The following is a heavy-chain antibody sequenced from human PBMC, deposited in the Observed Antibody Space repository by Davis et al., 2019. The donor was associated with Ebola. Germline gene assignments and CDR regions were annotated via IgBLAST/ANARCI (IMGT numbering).Heavy chain of an antibody. V-gene: IGHV4-59*01. CDR3: ARDRSSSSSWPLYYYYGMDV. CDR1: GGSISSYY. CDR2: IYYSGST. D-gene: IGHD6-13*01. J-gene: IGHJ6*02. Sequence: MPSETLSLTCTVSGGSISSYYWSWIRQPPGKGLEWIGYIYYSGSTNYNPSLKSRVTISVDTSKNQFSLKLSSVTAADTAVYYCARDRSSSSSWPLYYYYGMDVWGQGTTVTVSS.